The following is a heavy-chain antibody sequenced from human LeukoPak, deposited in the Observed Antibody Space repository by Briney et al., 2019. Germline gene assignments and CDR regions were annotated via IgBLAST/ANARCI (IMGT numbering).Heavy chain of an antibody. CDR2: MQYDGTNK. Sequence: PGGSLRLSCAASGFTFRSYGMYWVRQAPGKGLEWVALMQYDGTNKYYADSVKGRFTISRDNSKNTLYLQMNSLRAEDTAVFYCVRGGTTHDSWGQGTLVTVSS. V-gene: IGHV3-30*02. CDR1: GFTFRSYG. CDR3: VRGGTTHDS. D-gene: IGHD4-17*01. J-gene: IGHJ4*02.